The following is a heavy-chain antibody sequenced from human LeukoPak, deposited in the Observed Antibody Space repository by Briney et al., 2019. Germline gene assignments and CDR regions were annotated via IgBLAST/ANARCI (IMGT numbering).Heavy chain of an antibody. D-gene: IGHD3-22*01. Sequence: SVKVSCKASGGTFNSYAISWVRQAPGQGLEWMGGIIPMSDTANYPQKFRGRLTITADIPTSTVYMELSSLRSEDTAVYYCAREVPYDSSRYYQPFDYWGQGTLVTVSS. CDR1: GGTFNSYA. CDR2: IIPMSDTA. V-gene: IGHV1-69*06. J-gene: IGHJ4*02. CDR3: AREVPYDSSRYYQPFDY.